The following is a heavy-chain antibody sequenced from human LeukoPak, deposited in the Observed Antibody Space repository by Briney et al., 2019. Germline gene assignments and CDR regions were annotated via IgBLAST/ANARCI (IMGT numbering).Heavy chain of an antibody. CDR1: GITFSNYD. CDR2: ISGTGAIT. Sequence: GGSLRLPCVVSGITFSNYDMSWVRQAPGKGLEWVSVISGTGAITYYADSVKGRFTISRDNSKNTLYLQMNSLRAEDTALYYCAKETYNSGWHPDYWAQGTLVTVSS. V-gene: IGHV3-23*01. D-gene: IGHD6-19*01. CDR3: AKETYNSGWHPDY. J-gene: IGHJ4*02.